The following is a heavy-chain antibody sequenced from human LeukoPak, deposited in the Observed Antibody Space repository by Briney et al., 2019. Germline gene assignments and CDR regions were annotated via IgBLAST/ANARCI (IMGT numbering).Heavy chain of an antibody. CDR1: GYTFAGYY. CDR2: VNPNRGDT. CDR3: ARGDYDFWSGPPHRLDV. Sequence: GASVKVSCKASGYTFAGYYIHWVRQAPGQGLEWMGWVNPNRGDTNYAQKLQGRVTMTRETSIRTVYMELSRLRSDDTAVYFCARGDYDFWSGPPHRLDVWGQGTTVTVSS. D-gene: IGHD3-3*01. J-gene: IGHJ6*02. V-gene: IGHV1-2*02.